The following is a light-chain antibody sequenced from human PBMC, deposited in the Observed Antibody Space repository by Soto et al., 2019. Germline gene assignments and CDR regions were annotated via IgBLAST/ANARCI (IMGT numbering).Light chain of an antibody. J-gene: IGKJ1*01. Sequence: DIQMTQSPSSLSASVGDRVTITCRASQSISSYLNSYQQKPGKAPKVLIYAASSLQSGVPSRFSGSGSVTDFTLTISSLQPEDIATYYCQQSYSIPWTCGQGTKVEIK. CDR3: QQSYSIPWT. CDR2: AAS. CDR1: QSISSY. V-gene: IGKV1-39*01.